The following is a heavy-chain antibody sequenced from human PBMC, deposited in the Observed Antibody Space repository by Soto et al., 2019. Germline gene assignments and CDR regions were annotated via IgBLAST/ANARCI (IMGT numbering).Heavy chain of an antibody. CDR1: GVTLRHHW. Sequence: EVHVVESGGGLVQPGGSLRLSCVASGVTLRHHWMNWVRQAPGRGLEWVANMSPDGGAGRCVDSLEGRFTFSRDNDKNILYLQMTNLRVDDTAIYYCMGWGTPNYWGRGTPVTVSS. J-gene: IGHJ4*02. CDR3: MGWGTPNY. CDR2: MSPDGGAG. V-gene: IGHV3-7*05. D-gene: IGHD3-16*01.